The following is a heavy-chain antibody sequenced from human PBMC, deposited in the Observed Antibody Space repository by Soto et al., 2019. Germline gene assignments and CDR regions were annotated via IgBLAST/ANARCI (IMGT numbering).Heavy chain of an antibody. CDR3: ARGAHGSGYAVY. D-gene: IGHD3-3*01. CDR1: GYTFTTYG. V-gene: IGHV1-18*01. Sequence: QVQLVQSGTEVKKPGASVKVSCRTSGYTFTTYGINWVRQAPGQGLEWMGWISGYNGNTNYPKKFQGRVTMTTDTFTSTGYMELRGLTSADTAVYYCARGAHGSGYAVYWGQGTLVTVSS. J-gene: IGHJ4*02. CDR2: ISGYNGNT.